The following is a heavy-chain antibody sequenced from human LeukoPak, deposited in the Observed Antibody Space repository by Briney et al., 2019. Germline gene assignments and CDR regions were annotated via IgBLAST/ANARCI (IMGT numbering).Heavy chain of an antibody. CDR2: IGATDDST. J-gene: IGHJ4*01. V-gene: IGHV3-23*01. Sequence: SGGSLRLSCAASGFTVSRNYMSWVRQAPGKGPEWVSAIGATDDSTYYADSVKGRFTISRDNSRNTVYLQMNSLRVADTALYFCARENIFDFWGQGTLVTVSS. CDR3: ARENIFDF. CDR1: GFTVSRNY. D-gene: IGHD2/OR15-2a*01.